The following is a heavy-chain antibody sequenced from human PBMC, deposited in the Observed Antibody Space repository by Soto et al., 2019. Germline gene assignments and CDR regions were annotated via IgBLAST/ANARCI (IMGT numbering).Heavy chain of an antibody. CDR3: AREWWYYGSVTHPDNYHYYGMDV. CDR1: GGSIGSGGYY. V-gene: IGHV4-31*03. D-gene: IGHD3-10*01. CDR2: IYYSGST. J-gene: IGHJ6*02. Sequence: SETLSLTCTVSGGSIGSGGYYWSWIRQHPGKGLEWIGYIYYSGSTYYNPSLKSRVTISVDTSKNQFSLKLSSVTAADTAVYYCAREWWYYGSVTHPDNYHYYGMDVWGQGTTVTVSS.